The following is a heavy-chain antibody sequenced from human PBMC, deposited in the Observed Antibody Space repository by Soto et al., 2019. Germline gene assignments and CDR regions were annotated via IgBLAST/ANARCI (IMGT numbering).Heavy chain of an antibody. CDR1: GSTFSSYW. D-gene: IGHD1-26*01. CDR2: INSDGSST. V-gene: IGHV3-74*01. J-gene: IGHJ4*02. Sequence: GSLRLSCAASGSTFSSYWMHWVRQAPGKGLVWVSRINSDGSSTSYADSVKGRFTISRDNAKNTLYLQMNSLRAEDTAVYYCARTDGDTTMDYWGQGTLVTVSS. CDR3: ARTDGDTTMDY.